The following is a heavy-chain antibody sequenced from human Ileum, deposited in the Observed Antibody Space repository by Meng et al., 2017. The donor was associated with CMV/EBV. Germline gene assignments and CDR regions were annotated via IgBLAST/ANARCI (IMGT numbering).Heavy chain of an antibody. D-gene: IGHD1-26*01. CDR1: GGSINSGVVY. J-gene: IGHJ4*02. Sequence: SETLSLTCTVSGGSINSGVVYWSWIRQSPGKGLEWIGSLFGSLSYSGSTFYNPSLESRVTISMDMSKNQFSLKLSSVTAADTAVYYCARGGEDAGSYYYFDSWGQGTPVTVSS. CDR2: LFGSLSYSGST. CDR3: ARGGEDAGSYYYFDS. V-gene: IGHV4-30-4*08.